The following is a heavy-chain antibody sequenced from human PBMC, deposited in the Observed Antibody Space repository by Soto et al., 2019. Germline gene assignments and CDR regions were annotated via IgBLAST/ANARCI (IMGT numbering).Heavy chain of an antibody. J-gene: IGHJ4*02. CDR3: GPQILWFGELQNFVY. CDR2: ISGNGGST. Sequence: GGSLRLSCAASGFTFSNQAMSWVRQAPGKGLEWVSAISGNGGSTYYADSVKGRFTISRDNSKNTLYLQMNSLRAEDTAVYYCGPQILWFGELQNFVYWGQGPLATVSS. D-gene: IGHD3-10*01. V-gene: IGHV3-23*01. CDR1: GFTFSNQA.